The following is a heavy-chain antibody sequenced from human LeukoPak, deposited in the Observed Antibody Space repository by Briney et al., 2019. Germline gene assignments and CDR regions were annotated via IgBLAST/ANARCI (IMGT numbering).Heavy chain of an antibody. CDR3: ARETILVGEVHWFDP. CDR2: IIPILGIA. CDR1: GGTFSSYA. V-gene: IGHV1-69*04. Sequence: ASVKVSCKASGGTFSSYAISWVRQAPGQGLEWMGRIIPILGIANYAQKFQGRVTITADKSTSTAYMELSSLRSEDTAVYYCARETILVGEVHWFDPWGQGTLVTVSS. D-gene: IGHD3-16*01. J-gene: IGHJ5*02.